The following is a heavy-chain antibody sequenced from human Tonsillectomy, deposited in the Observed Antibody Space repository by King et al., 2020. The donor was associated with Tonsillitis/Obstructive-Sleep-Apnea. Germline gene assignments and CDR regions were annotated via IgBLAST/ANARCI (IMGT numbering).Heavy chain of an antibody. J-gene: IGHJ3*02. Sequence: QLQESGPGLVKPSETLSLTCTVSGGSISSYYWSWIRQPAGKGLEWIGRIYTSGSTNYNPSLKSRVTMSVDTSKNQFSLRLSSVTAADTAVYYCARGCSGGSCYFGVAFDIWGQGTMVTVSS. CDR3: ARGCSGGSCYFGVAFDI. D-gene: IGHD2-15*01. CDR2: IYTSGST. CDR1: GGSISSYY. V-gene: IGHV4-4*07.